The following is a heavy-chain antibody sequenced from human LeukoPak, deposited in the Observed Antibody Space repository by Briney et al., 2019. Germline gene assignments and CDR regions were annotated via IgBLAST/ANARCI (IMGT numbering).Heavy chain of an antibody. CDR3: AELGITMIGGV. CDR2: ISGGGDAI. Sequence: PGGSLRLSCAASGFTFTTHNMNWVRQAPGKGLEWVSYISGGGDAIFYADSVQGRFTISRDNAKNSLYLQMNSLRAEDTAVYYCAELGITMIGGVWGKGTTVTISS. D-gene: IGHD3-10*02. V-gene: IGHV3-48*03. CDR1: GFTFTTHN. J-gene: IGHJ6*04.